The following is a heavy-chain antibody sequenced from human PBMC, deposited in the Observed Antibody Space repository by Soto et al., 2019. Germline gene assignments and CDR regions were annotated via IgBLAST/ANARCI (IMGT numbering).Heavy chain of an antibody. CDR1: GYTFTSYA. CDR2: INAGNGNT. D-gene: IGHD2-2*01. V-gene: IGHV1-3*01. J-gene: IGHJ5*02. Sequence: ASVKVSCKASGYTFTSYAMHWVRQAPGQRLEWMGWINAGNGNTKYSQKFQGRVTITRDTSASTAYMELSSLRSEDTAVYYCARGGLYCSSTSCYVFDPWGLGTLVTVSS. CDR3: ARGGLYCSSTSCYVFDP.